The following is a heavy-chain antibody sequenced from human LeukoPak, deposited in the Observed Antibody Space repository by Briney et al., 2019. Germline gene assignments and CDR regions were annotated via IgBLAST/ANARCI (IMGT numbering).Heavy chain of an antibody. J-gene: IGHJ4*02. CDR3: ARGDAFSGDH. CDR1: GFSFTNFW. CDR2: IHPEGNEK. V-gene: IGHV3-7*04. Sequence: GGSLRLSCAVSGFSFTNFWMSWVRQAPGRGLEWVANIHPEGNEKYHVESVKGRFTTSRDNTKNLLFLQMNGLRVEDTAVYYCARGDAFSGDHWGQGTLVTVSS.